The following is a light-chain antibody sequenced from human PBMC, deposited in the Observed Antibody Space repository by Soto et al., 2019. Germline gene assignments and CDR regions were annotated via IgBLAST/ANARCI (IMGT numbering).Light chain of an antibody. CDR1: QSVSNNY. CDR2: GAS. Sequence: EILLTQSPGTLSLSPGERATLSCRASQSVSNNYLAWYKQKPGQAPRLLIYGASNRATGIPDRLSGSGSGTEFTLTISRMEPEDFAVYYCQQYGSSGTFGHGTKVDIK. CDR3: QQYGSSGT. J-gene: IGKJ1*01. V-gene: IGKV3-20*01.